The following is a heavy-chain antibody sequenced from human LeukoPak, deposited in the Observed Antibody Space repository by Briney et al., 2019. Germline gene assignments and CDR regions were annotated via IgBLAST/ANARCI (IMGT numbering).Heavy chain of an antibody. J-gene: IGHJ4*02. CDR1: GGSSSGYY. Sequence: SQTLSLTCAVYGGSSSGYYWSWIRQPPGKGLEWIGEINHSGSTNYNPSLKSRVTISVDTSKNQFSLKLSSVTAADTAVYYCARGDPRLLYLDYWGQGTLVTVSS. CDR3: ARGDPRLLYLDY. V-gene: IGHV4-34*01. CDR2: INHSGST. D-gene: IGHD2-2*02.